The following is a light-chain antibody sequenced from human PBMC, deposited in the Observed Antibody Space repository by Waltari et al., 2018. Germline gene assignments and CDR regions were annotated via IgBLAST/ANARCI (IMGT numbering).Light chain of an antibody. V-gene: IGLV2-23*02. Sequence: QSALTQPASVSGSPGQSITISCTGTSSDVGSYNLVSWYQPHPGKAPNLVIYEVSKWPPGVSNRFSGSKSGNTASLTISGLQAEDEADYYCCSYAGSSTWVFGGGTKLTVL. CDR3: CSYAGSSTWV. CDR2: EVS. CDR1: SSDVGSYNL. J-gene: IGLJ3*02.